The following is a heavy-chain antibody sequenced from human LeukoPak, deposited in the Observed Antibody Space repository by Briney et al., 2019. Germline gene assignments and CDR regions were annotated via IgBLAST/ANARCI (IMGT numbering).Heavy chain of an antibody. D-gene: IGHD6-13*01. J-gene: IGHJ5*02. CDR1: GGTFSSYA. Sequence: GASVKVSCKASGGTFSSYAISWVRQAPGQGLEWMGGIIPIFGTANYAQKFQGRVTITADESTSTAYMELSSLRSGDTAVYYCARLGAAAGTHWFDPWGQGTLVTVSS. CDR2: IIPIFGTA. CDR3: ARLGAAAGTHWFDP. V-gene: IGHV1-69*13.